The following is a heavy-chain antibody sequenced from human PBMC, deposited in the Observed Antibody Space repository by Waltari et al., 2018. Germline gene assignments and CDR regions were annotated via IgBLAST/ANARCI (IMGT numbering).Heavy chain of an antibody. CDR3: ARERPEAHYYDINERKYFDI. V-gene: IGHV4-4*07. Sequence: QVQLQESGPGLVKPSETLSLPCLAPVAPTVSYYWGWFRQPPGKDREWIGRMFISGSTNYNPSLESRVTVSVDTSNNQFSLNLRSVTAADTAVYYCARERPEAHYYDINERKYFDIWGQGTLVTVSS. J-gene: IGHJ4*02. CDR1: VAPTVSYY. D-gene: IGHD3-22*01. CDR2: MFISGST.